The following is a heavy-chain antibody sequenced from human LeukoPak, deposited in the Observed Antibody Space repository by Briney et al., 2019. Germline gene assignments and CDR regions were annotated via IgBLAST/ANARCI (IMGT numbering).Heavy chain of an antibody. Sequence: GGSLRLSCAASGFSFNAYWMAGLRQAPGTGLEWVANINPAGSETFHVDPVKGRFSISRDHAKNLVYLQMNSLRAEDTAVYYCATFGLVAALDLWGQGTLVTVSS. D-gene: IGHD5-12*01. CDR2: INPAGSET. CDR1: GFSFNAYW. CDR3: ATFGLVAALDL. J-gene: IGHJ4*02. V-gene: IGHV3-7*01.